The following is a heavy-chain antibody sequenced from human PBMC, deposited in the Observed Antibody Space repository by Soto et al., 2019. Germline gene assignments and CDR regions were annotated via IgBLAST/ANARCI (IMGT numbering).Heavy chain of an antibody. J-gene: IGHJ6*02. CDR2: INPSGGST. CDR1: GYTFTSYY. D-gene: IGHD6-13*01. Sequence: SVKVSCKASGYTFTSYYMHWVRQAPGQGLEWMGIINPSGGSTSYAQKFQGRVTMTRDTSTSTVYMELSSLRSEDTAVYYCARDCEVAAAGSPYYYYYYGMDVWGQGTTVTVSS. CDR3: ARDCEVAAAGSPYYYYYYGMDV. V-gene: IGHV1-46*01.